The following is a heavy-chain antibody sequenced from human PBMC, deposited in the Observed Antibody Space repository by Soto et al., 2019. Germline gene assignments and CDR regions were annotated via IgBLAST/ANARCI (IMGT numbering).Heavy chain of an antibody. D-gene: IGHD5-12*01. CDR1: GGTFSSYA. CDR3: ATQQREMATFDDAFDI. V-gene: IGHV1-69*19. Sequence: QVQLVQSGAEVKKPGSSVKVSCKASGGTFSSYAISWVRQAPGQGLEWMGGIIPIFGTANYAQKFQGRVTITADESTSTAYMELSSLRSEDTAVYYCATQQREMATFDDAFDIWGQGTMVSVSS. J-gene: IGHJ3*02. CDR2: IIPIFGTA.